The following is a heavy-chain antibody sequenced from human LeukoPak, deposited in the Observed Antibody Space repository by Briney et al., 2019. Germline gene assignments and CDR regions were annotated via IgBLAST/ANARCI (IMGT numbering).Heavy chain of an antibody. V-gene: IGHV3-21*01. J-gene: IGHJ4*02. D-gene: IGHD6-13*01. CDR2: ISSSSSYI. Sequence: GGSLRLSCAASGFTFSSYSMNWVRQAPGKGLEWVSSISSSSSYIYYADSVRGRFTISRDNAKNSLYLQMNSLRAEDTAVYYCARDQGYSSCEPHGVLDYWGQGTLVTVSS. CDR3: ARDQGYSSCEPHGVLDY. CDR1: GFTFSSYS.